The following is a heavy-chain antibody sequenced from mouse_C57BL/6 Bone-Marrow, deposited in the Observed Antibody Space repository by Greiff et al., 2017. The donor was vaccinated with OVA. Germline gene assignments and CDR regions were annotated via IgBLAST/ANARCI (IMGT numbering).Heavy chain of an antibody. V-gene: IGHV1-72*01. J-gene: IGHJ1*03. CDR1: GYTFTSYW. CDR3: ARKRCSTVVAPVV. CDR2: IDPNSGGT. Sequence: VQRVESGAELVKPGASVKLSCKASGYTFTSYWMHWVKQRPGRGLEWIGRIDPNSGGTKYNAKFKSKATLTVDKPSSTAYMQLSRLTSEDSAVYYCARKRCSTVVAPVVWGTGTTVTVSS. D-gene: IGHD1-1*01.